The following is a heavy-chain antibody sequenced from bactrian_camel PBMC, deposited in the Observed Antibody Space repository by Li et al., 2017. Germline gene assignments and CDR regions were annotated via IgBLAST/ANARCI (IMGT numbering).Heavy chain of an antibody. V-gene: IGHV3S10*01. CDR3: AARHCSSYEYNY. D-gene: IGHD2*01. Sequence: DVQLVESGGGLVQAGGSLKLSCVASQFTFSSSRSCMGWFRQAPGNECDLVSSLTYDGSAYYAESVKGRFTISQDQTKDKKMLYLQMNSLKTEDTAVYYCAARHCSSYEYNYWGQGTQVTVS. CDR1: QFTFSSSRSC. CDR2: LTYDGSA. J-gene: IGHJ4*01.